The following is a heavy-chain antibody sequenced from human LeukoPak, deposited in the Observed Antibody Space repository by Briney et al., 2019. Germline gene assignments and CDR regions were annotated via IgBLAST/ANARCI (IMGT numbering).Heavy chain of an antibody. Sequence: SETLSLTCAVYGGSFSGYYWSWIRQPPGKGLEWIGEINHSGSTYYNPSLKSRVTISVDRSKNQFSLKLSSVTAADTAVYYCARVGGSGSYYAFDIWGQGTMVTVSS. CDR1: GGSFSGYY. J-gene: IGHJ3*02. V-gene: IGHV4-34*01. CDR2: INHSGST. CDR3: ARVGGSGSYYAFDI. D-gene: IGHD3-10*01.